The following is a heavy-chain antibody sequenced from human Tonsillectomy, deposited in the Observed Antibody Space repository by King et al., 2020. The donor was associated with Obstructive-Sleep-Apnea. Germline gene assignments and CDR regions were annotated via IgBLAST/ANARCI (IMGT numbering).Heavy chain of an antibody. J-gene: IGHJ4*02. CDR1: GFTFSDHY. Sequence: VQLVESGGALAQPGGSLRLSCAASGFTFSDHYMDWVRQTPLKGLEWVARIRKKDTSYTTEYAASVRGRFTISRDDSRNSLFLQMDSLKAEDTAVFYCARGYCTAGTCYSGDYWGQGTRVTVSS. CDR2: IRKKDTSYTT. CDR3: ARGYCTAGTCYSGDY. V-gene: IGHV3-72*01. D-gene: IGHD2-15*01.